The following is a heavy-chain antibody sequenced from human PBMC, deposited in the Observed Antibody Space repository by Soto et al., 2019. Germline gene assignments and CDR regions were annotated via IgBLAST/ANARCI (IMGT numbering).Heavy chain of an antibody. V-gene: IGHV3-21*01. D-gene: IGHD6-13*01. CDR1: GFTFRSFT. Sequence: GGSLRLSCAASGFTFRSFTMNWVRQAPGKGLEWVSTISSNSAYIYYTDALRGRFTISGDNAKNSLHLQMYSLRAEDTAVYYCTRNASRDSSARGWFDPWGPGTLVTVSS. J-gene: IGHJ5*02. CDR2: ISSNSAYI. CDR3: TRNASRDSSARGWFDP.